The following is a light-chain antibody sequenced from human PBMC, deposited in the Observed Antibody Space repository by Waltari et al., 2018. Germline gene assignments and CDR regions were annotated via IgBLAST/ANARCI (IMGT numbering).Light chain of an antibody. J-gene: IGKJ2*01. Sequence: DVVMTQSSLSLPVTLGQPASISCKSSQSLVHSDGNTPLTWFHQRPGQSTRRLIYRISILDSGVPDRFSGSGSGTDFTLKISRVEAEDVGVYYCMQGTHWPYTFGPGTRLDIK. CDR1: QSLVHSDGNTP. CDR3: MQGTHWPYT. CDR2: RIS. V-gene: IGKV2-30*02.